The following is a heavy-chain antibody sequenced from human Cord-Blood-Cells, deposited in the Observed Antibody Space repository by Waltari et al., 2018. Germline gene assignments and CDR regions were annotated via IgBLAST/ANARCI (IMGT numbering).Heavy chain of an antibody. Sequence: QVQLQQWGAGLLKPSETLSLTCAVYGGSFSGSYRSWIRQPPGKGLEWIGEINHSGSTNYNPSLKSRVTISVDTSKNQFSLKLSSVTAADTAVYYCARVRTGDFDYWGQGTLVTVSS. V-gene: IGHV4-34*01. CDR2: INHSGST. D-gene: IGHD7-27*01. J-gene: IGHJ4*02. CDR3: ARVRTGDFDY. CDR1: GGSFSGSY.